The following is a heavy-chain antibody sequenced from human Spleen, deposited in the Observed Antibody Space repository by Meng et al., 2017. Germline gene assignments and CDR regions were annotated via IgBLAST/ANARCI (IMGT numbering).Heavy chain of an antibody. J-gene: IGHJ3*02. CDR3: TAYITVHM. CDR1: GSIISGSD. CDR2: IVTKTKNYAT. V-gene: IGHV3-73*01. Sequence: GESLKISCAASGSIISGSDIHWVRQASGKGLEWVGRIVTKTKNYATAYAASVKGRYTISRDDSVNTGYLQMNSQRSEDTALDSCTAYITVHMWGQGTMVTVSS. D-gene: IGHD1-14*01.